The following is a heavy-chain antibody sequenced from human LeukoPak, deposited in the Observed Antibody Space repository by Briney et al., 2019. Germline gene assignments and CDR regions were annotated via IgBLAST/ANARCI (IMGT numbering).Heavy chain of an antibody. D-gene: IGHD2-2*01. CDR3: ARCTSTSCYHFDY. Sequence: SETLPLTCTVSGGSISSGSYYWSWIRQPAGKGLEWIGHIYTSGSTNYSPSLKSRVTISIDTSKNQFSLKLSSVTAADTAVYYCARCTSTSCYHFDYWGQGALVTVSS. CDR2: IYTSGST. CDR1: GGSISSGSYY. J-gene: IGHJ4*02. V-gene: IGHV4-61*09.